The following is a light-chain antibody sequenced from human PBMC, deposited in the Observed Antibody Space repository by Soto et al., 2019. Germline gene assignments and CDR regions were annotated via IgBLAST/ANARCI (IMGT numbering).Light chain of an antibody. CDR3: QQYNNWPLT. J-gene: IGKJ4*01. Sequence: ETVMTQSPATLSVSPGERATLSCRASQSVYSNLAWYQRKPGQAPRLLIYGASTRATGIPARFSGSGSGTEFTLTSISLQSEDFAVYYCQQYNNWPLTFGGGTKVEIK. V-gene: IGKV3-15*01. CDR1: QSVYSN. CDR2: GAS.